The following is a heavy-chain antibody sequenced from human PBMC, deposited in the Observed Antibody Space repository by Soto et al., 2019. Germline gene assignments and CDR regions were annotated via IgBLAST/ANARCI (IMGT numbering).Heavy chain of an antibody. J-gene: IGHJ4*02. D-gene: IGHD2-21*01. V-gene: IGHV3-23*01. CDR1: GFTFSTSS. CDR2: ITGSGGGT. CDR3: AKIVDY. Sequence: GGSLRLSCVVSGFTFSTSSMNWVRQAPGKGLEWVSRITGSGGGTYYADSVKGRFTISRDNSKNTLYLQMNSLRAEDTAVYYCAKIVDYWGQGALVTVSS.